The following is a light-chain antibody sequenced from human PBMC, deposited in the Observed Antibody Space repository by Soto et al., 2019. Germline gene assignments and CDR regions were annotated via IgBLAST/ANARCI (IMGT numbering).Light chain of an antibody. CDR3: QQYNSYWT. CDR1: QSISSW. CDR2: KAS. J-gene: IGKJ1*01. V-gene: IGKV1-5*03. Sequence: DIQMTQSASTLSASVGDRVTITCRASQSISSWLAWYQQKPGKAPKLLIYKASSLESGVPSRFSGSGSGTEFTLTISSLQPDDFATYYCQQYNSYWTFGQGTKVDTK.